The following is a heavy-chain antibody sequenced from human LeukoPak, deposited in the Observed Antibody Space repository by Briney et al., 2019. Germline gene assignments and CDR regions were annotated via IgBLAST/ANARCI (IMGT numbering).Heavy chain of an antibody. Sequence: SETLSLTCTVSGGSISSSSYYWGWIRQPPGKGLEWIGSIYDSGSTYYNPSLKSRVTISVDTSKNQFSLKLSSVTAADTAVYYCARHYGYYDILTGYYLNWFDPWGQGTLVTVSS. D-gene: IGHD3-9*01. CDR2: IYDSGST. CDR3: ARHYGYYDILTGYYLNWFDP. CDR1: GGSISSSSYY. V-gene: IGHV4-39*01. J-gene: IGHJ5*02.